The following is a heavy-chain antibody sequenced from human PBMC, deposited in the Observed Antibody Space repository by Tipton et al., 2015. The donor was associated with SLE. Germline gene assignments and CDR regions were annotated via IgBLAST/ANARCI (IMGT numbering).Heavy chain of an antibody. Sequence: GSLRLSCAASAFTVTSNYMSWVRQAPGKGLEWVSVIYSSGTTHYADSVKGRFTISRDNSINTLYLQLNSLRAEDTAVYYCAGSSYMDYYYGMDVWGQGTTVTVSS. D-gene: IGHD3-10*01. CDR2: IYSSGTT. CDR1: AFTVTSNY. V-gene: IGHV3-66*01. CDR3: AGSSYMDYYYGMDV. J-gene: IGHJ6*02.